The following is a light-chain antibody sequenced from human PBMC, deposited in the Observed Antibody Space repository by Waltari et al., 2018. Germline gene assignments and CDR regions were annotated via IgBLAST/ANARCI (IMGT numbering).Light chain of an antibody. CDR2: AVS. V-gene: IGLV2-14*01. CDR3: SSYTSSSTVV. CDR1: GSDVGGYNY. J-gene: IGLJ2*01. Sequence: QSALTHPASVSASPGQSITISCTGTGSDVGGYNYVPWYQQHPGKAPKLMIYAVSNRPSGVSNRFSGSKSGNTASLTISGLQAEDEADYYCSSYTSSSTVVFGGGTKLTVL.